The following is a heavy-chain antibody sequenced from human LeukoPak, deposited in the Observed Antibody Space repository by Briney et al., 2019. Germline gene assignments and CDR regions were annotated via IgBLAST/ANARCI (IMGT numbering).Heavy chain of an antibody. CDR1: GLTFSDYY. J-gene: IGHJ5*02. CDR3: VRSSSGSLGGS. D-gene: IGHD6-19*01. Sequence: PGGSLRLSCAASGLTFSDYYMSWFRQAPGKGLEWVTCISSSGSSTYYADSVKGRFTISRDNARNSLYLQMNSLRAEDTAVYYCVRSSSGSLGGSWGQGTLVTVSS. V-gene: IGHV3-11*01. CDR2: ISSSGSST.